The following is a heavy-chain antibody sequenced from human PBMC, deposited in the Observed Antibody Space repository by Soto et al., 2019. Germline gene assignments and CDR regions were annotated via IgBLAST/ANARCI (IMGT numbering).Heavy chain of an antibody. J-gene: IGHJ5*02. CDR2: ISAYNGNT. Sequence: ASVKVSFKASGYTFTSYGISWLRQAPGQGLEWMGWISAYNGNTNYAQKLQGRVTMTTDTSTSTAYMELRSLRSDDTAVYYCARAREHCSSTSCYPFDPWGQGTLVTVSS. V-gene: IGHV1-18*04. CDR1: GYTFTSYG. CDR3: ARAREHCSSTSCYPFDP. D-gene: IGHD2-2*01.